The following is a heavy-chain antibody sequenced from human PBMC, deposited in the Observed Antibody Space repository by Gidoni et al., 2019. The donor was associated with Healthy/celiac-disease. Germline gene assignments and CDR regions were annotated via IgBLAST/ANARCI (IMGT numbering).Heavy chain of an antibody. J-gene: IGHJ4*02. CDR1: GFSLSTSGMC. CDR3: ARIRTDDYGDSHFDY. V-gene: IGHV2-70*15. Sequence: QVTLRESGPARVKPTQTRTLNCTFSGFSLSTSGMCVSWIRQPPGKALEWLARIDWDDDKYYSTSLKTRLTISKDTSKNQVVLTMTNMDPVDTATYYCARIRTDDYGDSHFDYWGQGTLVTASS. CDR2: IDWDDDK. D-gene: IGHD4-17*01.